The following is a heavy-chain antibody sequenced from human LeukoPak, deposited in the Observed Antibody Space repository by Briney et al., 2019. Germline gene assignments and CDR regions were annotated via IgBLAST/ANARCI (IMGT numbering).Heavy chain of an antibody. Sequence: KPGGSLRLSCAASGFTCSSYSMNWVRQAPGKGLEWGSSISSSSSYIYYADSVKGRFTISRDNAKNSLYLQMNSLRAEDTAVYYCARDPVFFAETSVRGIIDDLLSWGQGTLVTVSS. CDR2: ISSSSSYI. CDR3: ARDPVFFAETSVRGIIDDLLS. V-gene: IGHV3-21*01. D-gene: IGHD3-10*01. CDR1: GFTCSSYS. J-gene: IGHJ5*02.